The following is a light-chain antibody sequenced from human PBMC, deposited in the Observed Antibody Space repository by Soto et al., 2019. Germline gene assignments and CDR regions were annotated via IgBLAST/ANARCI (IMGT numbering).Light chain of an antibody. CDR1: QRVGIN. V-gene: IGKV3-15*01. Sequence: EIVMTQAPATLSVSPGETATLSCRASQRVGINLAGYQQKPGQAPRLLIYSAPTRASGIPDRFSGSGSGTEFTVNISSLQSEDFAFFYCQQYNGWPRTFGQGTKVEIK. CDR3: QQYNGWPRT. J-gene: IGKJ1*01. CDR2: SAP.